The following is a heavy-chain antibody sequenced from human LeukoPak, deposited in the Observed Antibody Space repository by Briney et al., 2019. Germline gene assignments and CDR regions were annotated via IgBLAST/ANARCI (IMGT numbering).Heavy chain of an antibody. CDR2: IKQDGSEK. Sequence: GGSLRLSCAASGFTFSSYWMNWVRQAPGKGLEWVGNIKQDGSEKYYVDSVKGRFTISRDNAKKSLYLQMNSLRAEDTAVFYCARDQYDTWSRRGNFDSWGQGILVIVSS. D-gene: IGHD3-3*01. V-gene: IGHV3-7*03. CDR1: GFTFSSYW. CDR3: ARDQYDTWSRRGNFDS. J-gene: IGHJ4*02.